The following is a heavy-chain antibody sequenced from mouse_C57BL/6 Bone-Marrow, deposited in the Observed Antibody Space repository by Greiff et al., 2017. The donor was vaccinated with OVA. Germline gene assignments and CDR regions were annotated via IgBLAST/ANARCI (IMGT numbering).Heavy chain of an antibody. CDR3: TRRTITTVVEGFAY. CDR1: GYTFTSYW. D-gene: IGHD1-1*01. V-gene: IGHV1-5*01. CDR2: IYPGNSDT. J-gene: IGHJ3*01. Sequence: VQLQQSGTVLARPGASVKMSCKTSGYTFTSYWMHWVKQRPGQGLEWIGAIYPGNSDTSYNQKFKGKAKLTAVTSASTACMELSSLTNEDSAVYYCTRRTITTVVEGFAYWGQGTLVTVSA.